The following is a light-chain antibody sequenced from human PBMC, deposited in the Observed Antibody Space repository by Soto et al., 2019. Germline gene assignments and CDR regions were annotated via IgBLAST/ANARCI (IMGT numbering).Light chain of an antibody. CDR2: EVS. CDR1: SSDVGGYNY. J-gene: IGLJ1*01. V-gene: IGLV2-8*01. CDR3: SSYAGSNNPNYV. Sequence: QSVLTQPPSASGSPVQSVTISCTGTSSDVGGYNYVSWYQQHPGKAPKLMIYEVSKRPSGVPDRFSGSKSGNTASLTVSGLQAEDEADYYCSSYAGSNNPNYVFGTGTKVNVL.